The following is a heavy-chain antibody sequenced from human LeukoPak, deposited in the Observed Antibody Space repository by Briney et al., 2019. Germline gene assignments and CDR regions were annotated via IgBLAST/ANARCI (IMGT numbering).Heavy chain of an antibody. J-gene: IGHJ4*02. CDR2: IKQDGSDK. CDR3: VSTTRSSPFDN. Sequence: GRSLRLSCAASGFTFSACWMSWVRQAPGKGLELLANIKQDGSDKQYVDSVKGRFAISRDNAKTSVYLQMNSLRAEDTAVYYCVSTTRSSPFDNWGQGTLVTVSS. V-gene: IGHV3-7*01. CDR1: GFTFSACW. D-gene: IGHD1-1*01.